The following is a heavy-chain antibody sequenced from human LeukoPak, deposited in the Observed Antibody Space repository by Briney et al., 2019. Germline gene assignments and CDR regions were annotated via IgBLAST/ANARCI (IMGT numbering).Heavy chain of an antibody. Sequence: SGGSLRLSCAASGFTFSNYGMHWVRQAPGKGLEWVSCISTSGSTIYYADSVKGRFTMSRDNARNSLYLQMNSLRAEDTAVYYCARDGPGYSFDHWGQGTLVTVSS. CDR1: GFTFSNYG. J-gene: IGHJ4*02. V-gene: IGHV3-48*04. CDR3: ARDGPGYSFDH. CDR2: ISTSGSTI. D-gene: IGHD5-18*01.